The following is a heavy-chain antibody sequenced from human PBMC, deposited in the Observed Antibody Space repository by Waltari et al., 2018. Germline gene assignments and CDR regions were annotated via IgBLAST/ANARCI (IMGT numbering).Heavy chain of an antibody. J-gene: IGHJ4*02. CDR3: ARVPYNDFWTGYFFFDL. V-gene: IGHV3-23*01. CDR1: GFSFSNYA. D-gene: IGHD3-3*01. CDR2: ITGEGDNT. Sequence: RLSCEGSGFSFSNYAMSLVRQAPGKGLEWVSSITGEGDNTYDADSVRGRFTISRDNSKNTLSLQMNSLRAEDTATYYCARVPYNDFWTGYFFFDLWGQGTLVSVSS.